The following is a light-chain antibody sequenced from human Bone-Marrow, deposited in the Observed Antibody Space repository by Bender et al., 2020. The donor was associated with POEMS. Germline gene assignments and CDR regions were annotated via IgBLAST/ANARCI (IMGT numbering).Light chain of an antibody. V-gene: IGLV1-44*01. CDR1: NSNIGTNA. J-gene: IGLJ3*02. Sequence: QSVLTQPPSASGTPGQRVTISCSGSNSNIGTNAVNWYQQFPGGAPQPLIYSDNQRPSGVPDRFYAFTSGTSASLALGGLQSEDEADYYCAAWEAGLSGGVFGGGTKLTVL. CDR3: AAWEAGLSGGV. CDR2: SDN.